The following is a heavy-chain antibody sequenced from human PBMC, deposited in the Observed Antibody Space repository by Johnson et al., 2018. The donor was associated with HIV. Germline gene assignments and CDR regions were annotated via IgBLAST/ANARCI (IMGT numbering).Heavy chain of an antibody. CDR1: GFTFSTYA. V-gene: IGHV3-30*04. D-gene: IGHD6-6*01. CDR2: ISYDGSNK. CDR3: ATSGLTLGSSSSHAFDI. Sequence: QVQLVESGGGVVQPGRSLRLSCAASGFTFSTYAMHWVRQTPGKGLEWVAIISYDGSNKYYADSVKGRFTISRDNSKNTLYLQMNSLRAEDTARYYCATSGLTLGSSSSHAFDIWGQGTMVTVSS. J-gene: IGHJ3*02.